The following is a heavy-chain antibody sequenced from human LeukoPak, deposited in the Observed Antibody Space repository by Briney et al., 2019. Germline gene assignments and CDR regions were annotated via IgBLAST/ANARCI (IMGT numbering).Heavy chain of an antibody. D-gene: IGHD2-15*01. V-gene: IGHV4-30-2*01. Sequence: SETLSLTCTVSGGSISSGGYYWSWIRQPPGKGLEWIGYIYHSGSTYYNPSLKSRVTISVDRSKNQFSLKLSSVTAADTAVYYCARAPDSFGVDYWGRGTLVTVSS. J-gene: IGHJ4*02. CDR3: ARAPDSFGVDY. CDR2: IYHSGST. CDR1: GGSISSGGYY.